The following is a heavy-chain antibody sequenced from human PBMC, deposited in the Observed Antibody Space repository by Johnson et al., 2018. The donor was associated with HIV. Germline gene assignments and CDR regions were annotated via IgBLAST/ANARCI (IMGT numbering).Heavy chain of an antibody. CDR3: AKSLFSISWPYDAFDM. J-gene: IGHJ3*02. Sequence: VQLVESGGGLVQPGGSLSLSCAASGFTVSSNYMSWVRQAPGKGLEWVSVIYSGDRTYSAVSVKGRFTISRDNSKNTLYLQMNSLRAEDTAVYYCAKSLFSISWPYDAFDMWGQGTMGTVS. D-gene: IGHD2/OR15-2a*01. CDR2: IYSGDRT. CDR1: GFTVSSNY. V-gene: IGHV3-66*01.